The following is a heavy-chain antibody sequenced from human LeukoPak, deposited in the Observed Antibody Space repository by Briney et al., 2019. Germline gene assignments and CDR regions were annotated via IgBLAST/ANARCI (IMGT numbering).Heavy chain of an antibody. J-gene: IGHJ4*02. V-gene: IGHV4-34*01. D-gene: IGHD6-13*01. Sequence: SSETLSLTCAVYGGSFSGYYWSWIRQPPGKGLEWIGEINHSGSTNYNPSLKSRVTISVDTSKNQFSLKLSSVTAADTAVYYCARERAAAFDYWGQGTLVTVSS. CDR1: GGSFSGYY. CDR2: INHSGST. CDR3: ARERAAAFDY.